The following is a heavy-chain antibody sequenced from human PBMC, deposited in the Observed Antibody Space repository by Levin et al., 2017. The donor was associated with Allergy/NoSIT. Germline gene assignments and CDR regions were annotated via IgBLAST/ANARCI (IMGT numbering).Heavy chain of an antibody. Sequence: GESLKISCKASGYTFTSYDINWVRQATGQGLEWMGWMNPNSGNTGYAQKFQGRVTMTRNTPISTAYMELSSLRSEDTAVYYCARVIGCSSTSCPYYYYGMDVWGQGTTVTVSS. D-gene: IGHD2-2*01. CDR1: GYTFTSYD. V-gene: IGHV1-8*01. CDR3: ARVIGCSSTSCPYYYYGMDV. J-gene: IGHJ6*02. CDR2: MNPNSGNT.